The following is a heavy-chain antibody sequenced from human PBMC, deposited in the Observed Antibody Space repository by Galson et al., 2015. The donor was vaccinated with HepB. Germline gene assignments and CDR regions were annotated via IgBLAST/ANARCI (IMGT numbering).Heavy chain of an antibody. CDR3: AKEVYDYVWGSYRPMWDAFDI. D-gene: IGHD3-16*02. V-gene: IGHV3-23*01. CDR2: ISGSGGST. J-gene: IGHJ3*02. Sequence: LRLSCAASGFTFSSYAMSWVRQAPGKGLEWVSAISGSGGSTYYADSVKGRFTISRDNSKNTLYLQMNSLRAEDTAVYYCAKEVYDYVWGSYRPMWDAFDIWGQGTMVTVSS. CDR1: GFTFSSYA.